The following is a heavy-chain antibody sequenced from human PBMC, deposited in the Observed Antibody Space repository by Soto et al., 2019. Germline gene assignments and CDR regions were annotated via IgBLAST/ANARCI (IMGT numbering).Heavy chain of an antibody. CDR2: ISGSGGST. CDR1: GFTFSSYA. Sequence: GGSLRLSCAASGFTFSSYAMSWVRQAPGKRLEWVSAISGSGGSTYYADSVKGRFTISRDNSKNTLYLQMNSLRAEDTAVYYCAKDLEYSSSSSDYWGQGTLVTVSS. J-gene: IGHJ4*02. CDR3: AKDLEYSSSSSDY. V-gene: IGHV3-23*01. D-gene: IGHD6-6*01.